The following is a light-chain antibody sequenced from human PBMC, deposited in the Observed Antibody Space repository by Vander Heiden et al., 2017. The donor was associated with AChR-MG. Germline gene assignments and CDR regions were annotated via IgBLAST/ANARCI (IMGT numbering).Light chain of an antibody. CDR2: EVS. CDR3: RQRMHLPIT. Sequence: DIVMTQAPLSLPLTPGQAASISCKSSQSLLHSDGKTYLYWYLQKAGQPPQLLIYEVSNRFSGVPERFNGSGSGTDFTLKIDRMEAEDVGVYYCRQRMHLPITFGQGTRVDIK. V-gene: IGKV2D-29*01. J-gene: IGKJ5*01. CDR1: QSLLHSDGKTY.